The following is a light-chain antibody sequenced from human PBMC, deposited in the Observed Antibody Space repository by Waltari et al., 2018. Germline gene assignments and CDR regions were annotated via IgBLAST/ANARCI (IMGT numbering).Light chain of an antibody. CDR2: GND. CDR3: HSHDSSLSAV. J-gene: IGLJ1*01. CDR1: TYTLRPNHH. V-gene: IGLV1-40*01. Sequence: QSVLTQPPSVSGAPGQRVTISCTWTTYTLRPNHHVPWYQQLPGTAPRLLIYGNDKRPSGVPDRFSASRSGNSASLAITGLQAEDEADYYCHSHDSSLSAVFGTGTKLTVL.